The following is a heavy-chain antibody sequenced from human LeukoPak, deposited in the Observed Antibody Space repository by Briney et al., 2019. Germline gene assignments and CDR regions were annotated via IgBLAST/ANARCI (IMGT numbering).Heavy chain of an antibody. V-gene: IGHV3-48*01. Sequence: GGSLRLSCAASGFTFSSYGVHWVRQAPGKGLEWIAYIDSSSTTIYYANSVKGRFTISRDNAKNSLYLQMNSLRAEDTAVYYCARAGGSTVSHSDYWGQGTLVTVSS. J-gene: IGHJ4*02. D-gene: IGHD4-17*01. CDR3: ARAGGSTVSHSDY. CDR1: GFTFSSYG. CDR2: IDSSSTTI.